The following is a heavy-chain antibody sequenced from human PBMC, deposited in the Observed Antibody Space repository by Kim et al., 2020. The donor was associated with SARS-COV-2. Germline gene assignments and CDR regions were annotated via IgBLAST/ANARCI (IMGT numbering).Heavy chain of an antibody. CDR3: ARVFDYDISRMDV. D-gene: IGHD3-9*01. J-gene: IGHJ6*02. Sequence: GGSLRLSCAASGFTVSSNYMSWVRQAPGKGLEWVSVIYSGGSTYYADSVKGRFTISRDNSKNTLYLQMNSLRAEDTAVYYCARVFDYDISRMDVWGQGTTVTVSS. CDR2: IYSGGST. V-gene: IGHV3-53*01. CDR1: GFTVSSNY.